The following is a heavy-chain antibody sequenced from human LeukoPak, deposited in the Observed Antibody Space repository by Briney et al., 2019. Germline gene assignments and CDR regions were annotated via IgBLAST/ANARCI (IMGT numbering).Heavy chain of an antibody. V-gene: IGHV4-59*01. Sequence: KPSETLSLTCTVSGGSISSYYWSWIRQPPGKGLEWIGYIYYSGSTNYNPSLKSRVTISVDTSKNQFSLKLSSVTAADTAVYYCARVNSSGWSRARYYYGMDVWGQGTAVTVSS. CDR2: IYYSGST. CDR3: ARVNSSGWSRARYYYGMDV. J-gene: IGHJ6*02. CDR1: GGSISSYY. D-gene: IGHD6-19*01.